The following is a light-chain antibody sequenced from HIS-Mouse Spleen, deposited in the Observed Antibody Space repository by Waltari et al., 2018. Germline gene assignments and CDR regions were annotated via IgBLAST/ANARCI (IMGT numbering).Light chain of an antibody. CDR1: SSDVGRYNL. Sequence: QSALTQPASVSGSPGQSITISCTGTSSDVGRYNLVSWYQQHPGKAPKLMIYEGSKRPSGVSNRFSGSKSGNTASLTISGLQAEDEADYYCCSYAGSSTFVFGGGTQLTAL. J-gene: IGLJ7*02. CDR3: CSYAGSSTFV. CDR2: EGS. V-gene: IGLV2-23*03.